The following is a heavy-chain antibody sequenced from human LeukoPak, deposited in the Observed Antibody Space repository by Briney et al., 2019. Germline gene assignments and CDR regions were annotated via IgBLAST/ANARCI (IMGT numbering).Heavy chain of an antibody. Sequence: SETLSLTCAVSGGSISSSNWWSWVRQPPGKGLEWIGEIYHSGSTNYNPSLKSRVTISVDKSKNQFSLKLSSVTAADTAVYYCARGVHYYDSSGSPGYFQHWGQGTLVTVSS. CDR2: IYHSGST. CDR3: ARGVHYYDSSGSPGYFQH. D-gene: IGHD3-22*01. V-gene: IGHV4-4*02. J-gene: IGHJ1*01. CDR1: GGSISSSNW.